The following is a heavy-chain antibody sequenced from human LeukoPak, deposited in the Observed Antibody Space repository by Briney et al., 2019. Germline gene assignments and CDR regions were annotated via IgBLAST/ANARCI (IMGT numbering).Heavy chain of an antibody. Sequence: NPGGSLTLSCAASGFTFSNAWMSWVRQPPGKGLEWIGEVHLDGRTNYNPSLTGRLTLSVDLYENHISLKLTSVTAADTAVYYCAREGGFYRPLDYLGQGTLVTVSS. CDR2: VHLDGRT. J-gene: IGHJ4*02. V-gene: IGHV4-4*02. D-gene: IGHD3-3*01. CDR1: GFTFSNAW. CDR3: AREGGFYRPLDY.